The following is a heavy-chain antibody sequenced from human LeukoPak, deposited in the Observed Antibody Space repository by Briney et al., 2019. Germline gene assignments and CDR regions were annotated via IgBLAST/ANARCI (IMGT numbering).Heavy chain of an antibody. D-gene: IGHD5-24*01. Sequence: RGSLRLSCAASGFTFSSYAMSWVRQAPGKGLEWVSATSGSGGSTYYADSVKGRFTISRDNSKNTLYLQMNSLRAEDTAVYYCAKDPGRRDAYNLQGDYWGQGTLVTVSS. CDR3: AKDPGRRDAYNLQGDY. CDR2: TSGSGGST. V-gene: IGHV3-23*01. CDR1: GFTFSSYA. J-gene: IGHJ4*02.